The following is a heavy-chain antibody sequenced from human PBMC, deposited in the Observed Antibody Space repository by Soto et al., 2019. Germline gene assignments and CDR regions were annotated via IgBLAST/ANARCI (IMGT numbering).Heavy chain of an antibody. CDR2: ISGSGGST. Sequence: AGSLRLSCAACGITFSSNAMSWVRQAPGKVLEWVSGISGSGGSTYYADSVKGRFTISRDNPKNTLYLQMNSLRAEDTAICYCATIMIVVLITPDYCRQGNVVTTSS. D-gene: IGHD3-22*01. J-gene: IGHJ4*02. CDR3: ATIMIVVLITPDY. V-gene: IGHV3-23*01. CDR1: GITFSSNA.